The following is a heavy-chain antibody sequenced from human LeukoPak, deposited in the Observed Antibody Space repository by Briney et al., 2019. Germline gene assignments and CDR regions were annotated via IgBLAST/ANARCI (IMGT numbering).Heavy chain of an antibody. J-gene: IGHJ4*02. D-gene: IGHD3-16*01. V-gene: IGHV3-30*02. CDR1: EFTFSNYG. Sequence: PGGSLRLSCAASEFTFSNYGMHWVRQAPGKGLEWVASIRYDESNEYYADSVKGRFTISRDNSKNTLYLQMNSLRADDTAVYYCVKDSSWMGEYYFDYWGQGTLVTVSS. CDR2: IRYDESNE. CDR3: VKDSSWMGEYYFDY.